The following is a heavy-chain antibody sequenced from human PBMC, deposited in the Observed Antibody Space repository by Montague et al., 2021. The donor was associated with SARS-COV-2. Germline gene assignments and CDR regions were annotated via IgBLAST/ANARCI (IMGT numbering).Heavy chain of an antibody. J-gene: IGHJ4*02. CDR2: YS. Sequence: YSDYAPSVRGRLTVNPDASKNEFSLELNYVTPEDTAVYYCVRYGGWFYFDFWGQGTLVTVSS. V-gene: IGHV6-1*01. D-gene: IGHD6-19*01. CDR3: VRYGGWFYFDF.